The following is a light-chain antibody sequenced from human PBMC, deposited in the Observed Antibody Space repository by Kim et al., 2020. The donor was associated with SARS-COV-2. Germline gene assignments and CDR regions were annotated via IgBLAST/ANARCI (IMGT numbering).Light chain of an antibody. Sequence: QPVLTQSPSASASLGASVKLTCTLSSGHSSYAIAWHQQQPEKGPRYLMKVDNDGSHFKGDGIPDRFSGSSSGAERYLTISSLQSEDEADYYCQTWGTGIRVFGGGTQVTVL. V-gene: IGLV4-69*01. CDR3: QTWGTGIRV. J-gene: IGLJ3*02. CDR1: SGHSSYA. CDR2: VDNDGSH.